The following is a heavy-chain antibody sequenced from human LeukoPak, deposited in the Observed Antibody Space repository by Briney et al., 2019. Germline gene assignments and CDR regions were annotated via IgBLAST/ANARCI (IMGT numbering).Heavy chain of an antibody. D-gene: IGHD3-10*01. CDR2: IWYDGSNK. J-gene: IGHJ5*02. CDR3: ARGLWFGELLGWFDP. V-gene: IGHV3-33*01. Sequence: GGSLRLSCAASGFTFSSYGMHWVRQAPGKGLEGVAVIWYDGSNKYYADSVKGRFTISRDNSKNTLYLQMNSLRAEDTAVYYRARGLWFGELLGWFDPWGQGTLVTVSS. CDR1: GFTFSSYG.